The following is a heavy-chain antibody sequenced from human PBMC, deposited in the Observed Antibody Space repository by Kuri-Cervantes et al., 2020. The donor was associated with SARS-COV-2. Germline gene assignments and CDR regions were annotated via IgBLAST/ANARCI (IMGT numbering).Heavy chain of an antibody. Sequence: GESLKISCGASGFTFSSYGMHWVRQAPGKGLEWVAVISYDGSNKYYADSVKGRFTISRDNSKNTLYLQMNSLRAEDTAVYYCAKAATYYYGSGSYRNWGQGTLVTVSS. D-gene: IGHD3-10*01. CDR1: GFTFSSYG. CDR2: ISYDGSNK. J-gene: IGHJ4*02. V-gene: IGHV3-30*18. CDR3: AKAATYYYGSGSYRN.